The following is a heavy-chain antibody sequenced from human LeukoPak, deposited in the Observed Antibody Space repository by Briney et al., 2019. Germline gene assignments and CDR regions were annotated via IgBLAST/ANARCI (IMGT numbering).Heavy chain of an antibody. J-gene: IGHJ4*02. CDR3: AGGYDILNY. CDR1: GFTFSSYW. V-gene: IGHV3-74*01. Sequence: GGSLRLSCAASGFTFSSYWIHWVRQAPGKGLVWVSRSNSDGYLTRYADSVKGRFSISSDNAQNTLYLHMNSLGTAESAGAYCAGGYDILNYWGQGTLVTVFS. CDR2: SNSDGYLT. D-gene: IGHD3-9*01.